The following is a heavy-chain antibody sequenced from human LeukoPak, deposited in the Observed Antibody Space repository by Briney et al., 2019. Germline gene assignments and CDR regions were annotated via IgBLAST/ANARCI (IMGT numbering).Heavy chain of an antibody. CDR3: AREGVPHRPLDY. Sequence: SGTLSLTCGVSGGSITNNNYRTWVRQPPGKGLEWIGEVNLQGSTNYNPSLMGRVAISVDTSENHISLQLTSVTAADTALYDCAREGVPHRPLDYSGQGTLVTVSS. V-gene: IGHV4-4*02. J-gene: IGHJ4*02. CDR2: VNLQGST. CDR1: GGSITNNNY.